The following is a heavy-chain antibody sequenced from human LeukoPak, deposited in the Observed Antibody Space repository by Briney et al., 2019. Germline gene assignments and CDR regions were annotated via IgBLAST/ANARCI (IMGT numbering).Heavy chain of an antibody. V-gene: IGHV5-51*01. J-gene: IGHJ4*02. CDR3: ARLRDYGGNKALGY. D-gene: IGHD4-23*01. CDR2: IYPGDSNT. Sequence: GESLKISCKGSGNSFINSWIGWVRQMSGQGLEWMGFIYPGDSNTRYSPSFQGQVTISVDKSISTAYLHWSSLKASDTAMYYCARLRDYGGNKALGYWGQGTLVTVSS. CDR1: GNSFINSW.